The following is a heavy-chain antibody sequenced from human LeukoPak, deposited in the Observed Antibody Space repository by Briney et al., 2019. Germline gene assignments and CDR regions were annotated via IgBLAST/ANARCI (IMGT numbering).Heavy chain of an antibody. CDR2: ISGSGANT. Sequence: GGSLRLSCAASGFTFSNYAMSWVRQAPGKGLEWVSGISGSGANTYHADSVKGRFTISRDNSKSTLYVQMNSLRAEDTAVYYCARRGYCSGGSCYSYFDYWGQGTLVTVSS. CDR3: ARRGYCSGGSCYSYFDY. J-gene: IGHJ4*02. D-gene: IGHD2-15*01. CDR1: GFTFSNYA. V-gene: IGHV3-23*01.